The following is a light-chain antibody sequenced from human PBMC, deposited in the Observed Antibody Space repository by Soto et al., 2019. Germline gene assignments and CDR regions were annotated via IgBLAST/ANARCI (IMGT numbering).Light chain of an antibody. Sequence: DIQMTQSPSSLSASVGDRVTITCRASQIISSHLNWYQQKPGKAPNLLIYAASSLQSGVPSRFSGSGSGTDFTLTITSLQPEDFATYYCQQSYSTPRTFGGGTKVEIK. CDR3: QQSYSTPRT. CDR2: AAS. CDR1: QIISSH. J-gene: IGKJ4*01. V-gene: IGKV1-39*01.